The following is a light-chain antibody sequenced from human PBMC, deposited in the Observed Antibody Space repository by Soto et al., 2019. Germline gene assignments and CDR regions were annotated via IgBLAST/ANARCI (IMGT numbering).Light chain of an antibody. V-gene: IGKV3-20*01. J-gene: IGKJ1*01. CDR2: DAY. CDR1: QSVSSY. CDR3: QQYRTAPRT. Sequence: EIVFTQSPGTLSLSPGERATLSGRASQSVSSYLAWYQQKPGQAPRLIIYDAYSRATGITDRFSVSGSETDLTLTISRLEPEDFAVYYCQQYRTAPRTVGPGTQVDIK.